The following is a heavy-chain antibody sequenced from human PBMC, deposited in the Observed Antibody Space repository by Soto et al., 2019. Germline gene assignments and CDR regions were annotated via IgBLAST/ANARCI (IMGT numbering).Heavy chain of an antibody. D-gene: IGHD5-12*01. Sequence: VGSLRLSCAASGFTFSSYAMSWVRQAPGKGLEWVSAISGSGGSTYYADSVKGRFTISRDNSKNTLYLQMNSLRAEDTAVYYCAKDCRDIVAGCLSMDVWGQGTTVTVSS. CDR2: ISGSGGST. J-gene: IGHJ6*02. CDR1: GFTFSSYA. V-gene: IGHV3-23*01. CDR3: AKDCRDIVAGCLSMDV.